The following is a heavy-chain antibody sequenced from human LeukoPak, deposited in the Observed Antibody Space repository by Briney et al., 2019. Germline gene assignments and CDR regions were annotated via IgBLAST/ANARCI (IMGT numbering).Heavy chain of an antibody. CDR1: GFAFGNYG. J-gene: IGHJ3*01. V-gene: IGHV3-23*01. CDR3: AKDPNGDYLGAFDF. CDR2: ITGSGGTT. Sequence: GGSLRLTCTGSGFAFGNYGMTWVRQPPGKGLEWVSAITGSGGTTRYTDSVTGRFTVSRDNSGNTLFLQMNSLRAEDTAVYYCAKDPNGDYLGAFDFWGPGTLVTVSS. D-gene: IGHD4-17*01.